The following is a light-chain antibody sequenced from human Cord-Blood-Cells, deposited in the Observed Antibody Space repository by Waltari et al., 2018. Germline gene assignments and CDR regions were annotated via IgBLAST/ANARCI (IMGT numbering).Light chain of an antibody. CDR2: DAS. Sequence: DIQMTQSPSTLSASVGDRVTITCRASQSMSSWLAWYQQKPGKAPKLLIYDASSLESGVPSRFSGSGSGTEFTLTISSLQPDDLATYYCQQYNTITFGQGTRLEIK. V-gene: IGKV1-5*01. J-gene: IGKJ5*01. CDR1: QSMSSW. CDR3: QQYNTIT.